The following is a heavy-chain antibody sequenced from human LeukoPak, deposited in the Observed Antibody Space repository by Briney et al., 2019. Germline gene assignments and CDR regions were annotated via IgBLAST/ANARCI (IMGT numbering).Heavy chain of an antibody. Sequence: GGSLRLSCAASGFTFSSYGMHWVRHAPGKGLEWVAVISSDGNNKNYVDSVKGRFTFSRDNSKNTLYLQMNSLRAEDTAVYYCAKGNDIGGYYYPHFDYWGQGTLVTVSS. CDR1: GFTFSSYG. D-gene: IGHD3-22*01. J-gene: IGHJ4*02. CDR2: ISSDGNNK. V-gene: IGHV3-30*18. CDR3: AKGNDIGGYYYPHFDY.